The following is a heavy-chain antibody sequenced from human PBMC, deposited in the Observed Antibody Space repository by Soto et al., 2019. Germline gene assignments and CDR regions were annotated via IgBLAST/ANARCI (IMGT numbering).Heavy chain of an antibody. CDR1: GGSFSGYY. CDR3: ARGRDIAAAGRIRLDY. Sequence: SETLSLTCAVYGGSFSGYYWSWIRQPPGKGLEWIGEINHSGSTNYNPSLKSRVTISVDTSKNQFSLKLSSVTAADTAVYYCARGRDIAAAGRIRLDYWGQGTLVTVSS. V-gene: IGHV4-34*01. J-gene: IGHJ4*02. D-gene: IGHD6-13*01. CDR2: INHSGST.